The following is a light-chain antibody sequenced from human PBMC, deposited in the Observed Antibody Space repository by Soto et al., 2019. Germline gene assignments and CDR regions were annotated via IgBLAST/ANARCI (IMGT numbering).Light chain of an antibody. CDR1: MRDVGAYNL. CDR2: EVR. Sequence: QSALTQPASVSGSSGQSITISCAGTMRDVGAYNLVSWYQQHPGRVPQLIIYEVRNRPSGISFRFSGSKSGNTASLTISGLQAEDEADYYCSSFTAQSTLIFGGGTKVTVL. V-gene: IGLV2-14*01. J-gene: IGLJ2*01. CDR3: SSFTAQSTLI.